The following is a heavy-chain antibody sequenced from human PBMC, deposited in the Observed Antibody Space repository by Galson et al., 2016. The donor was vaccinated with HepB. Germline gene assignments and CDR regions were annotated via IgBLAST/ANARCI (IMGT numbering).Heavy chain of an antibody. CDR2: ISGSSRTI. CDR1: GFTFSNYS. J-gene: IGHJ6*03. D-gene: IGHD6-19*01. CDR3: ARGSPQWLVLDYFYYMDV. Sequence: SLRLSCAASGFTFSNYSMNWVRQAPGKGLEWLSYISGSSRTISYADSVKGRLSISRDNAKNSLYLPMNSLREEDTAVYYCARGSPQWLVLDYFYYMDVWGKGTTVTVSS. V-gene: IGHV3-48*02.